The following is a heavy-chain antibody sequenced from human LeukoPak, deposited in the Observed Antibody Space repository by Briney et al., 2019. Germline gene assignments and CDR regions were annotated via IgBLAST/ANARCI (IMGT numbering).Heavy chain of an antibody. CDR1: GFSFSTYG. J-gene: IGHJ4*02. V-gene: IGHV3-33*01. D-gene: IGHD3-16*01. Sequence: GGSLRLSCAASGFSFSTYGMHWVRQAPGKGLEWVALIWNAGTNTYYADSVKGRFTISRDNSKNTLYLQMNSLRAEDTAVYYCAGDTPPGGDYYFDYWGQGTLVIVSS. CDR2: IWNAGTNT. CDR3: AGDTPPGGDYYFDY.